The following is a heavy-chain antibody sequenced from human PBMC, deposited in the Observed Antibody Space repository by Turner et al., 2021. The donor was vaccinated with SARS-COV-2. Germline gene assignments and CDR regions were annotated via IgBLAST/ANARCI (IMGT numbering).Heavy chain of an antibody. Sequence: EVQLLESGGGLVQPGGSLRLSCAASGFTFSSYAMSWVRQAPGKGLEWVSAFSAGGGSTYYADSVKGRFTIPRDNSKNTLYLQMNSLRAEDTAVYYCAKVPPSGDYFDYWGQGTLVTVSS. J-gene: IGHJ4*02. CDR3: AKVPPSGDYFDY. CDR1: GFTFSSYA. V-gene: IGHV3-23*01. CDR2: FSAGGGST. D-gene: IGHD6-25*01.